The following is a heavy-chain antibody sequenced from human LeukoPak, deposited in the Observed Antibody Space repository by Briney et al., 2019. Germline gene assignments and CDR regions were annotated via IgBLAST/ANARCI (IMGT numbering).Heavy chain of an antibody. Sequence: SETLSLPCAVSGGSVNSNNWWSWVRPSPEKGLEWIGYIYYSGSTYYNPSIKSRVTISVDTSKNQFSLKLSSVTAADTAVYYCARAKTTTVVTPREYWFDPWGQGTLVTVSS. CDR3: ARAKTTTVVTPREYWFDP. CDR2: IYYSGST. CDR1: GGSVNSNNW. V-gene: IGHV4-4*02. D-gene: IGHD4-23*01. J-gene: IGHJ5*02.